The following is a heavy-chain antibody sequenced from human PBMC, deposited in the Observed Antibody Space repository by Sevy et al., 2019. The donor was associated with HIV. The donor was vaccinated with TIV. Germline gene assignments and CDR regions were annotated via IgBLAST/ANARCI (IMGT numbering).Heavy chain of an antibody. CDR1: GYTFTSYG. D-gene: IGHD3-3*01. J-gene: IGHJ6*02. V-gene: IGHV1-18*04. CDR2: ISAYNGNT. Sequence: ASVKVSCKASGYTFTSYGISWVRQAPGQGLEWMGWISAYNGNTNYAQRLQGRVTMTTDTSTSTAYMELRSLRSDETAVYYCARDRPQSYYDFWSGHTTHYGMDVWGQGTTVTVSS. CDR3: ARDRPQSYYDFWSGHTTHYGMDV.